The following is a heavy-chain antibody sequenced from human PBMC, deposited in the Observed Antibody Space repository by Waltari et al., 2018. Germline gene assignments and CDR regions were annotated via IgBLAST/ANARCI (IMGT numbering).Heavy chain of an antibody. Sequence: QVQLQQWGAGLLKPSETLSLTCAVYGGSFSGYYWSWIRQPPGKGLEWIGEINHRGSTNYNPSLKSRVTIAVDTSKNQFSLKLSSVTAADTAVYYCARFRRSDCSSTSCYRNYYYYGMDVWGQGTTVTVSS. CDR1: GGSFSGYY. D-gene: IGHD2-2*01. V-gene: IGHV4-34*01. J-gene: IGHJ6*02. CDR3: ARFRRSDCSSTSCYRNYYYYGMDV. CDR2: INHRGST.